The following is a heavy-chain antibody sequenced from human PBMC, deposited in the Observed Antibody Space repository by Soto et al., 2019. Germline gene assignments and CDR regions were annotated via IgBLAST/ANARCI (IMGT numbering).Heavy chain of an antibody. V-gene: IGHV1-69*01. J-gene: IGHJ4*02. CDR3: ASVHN. CDR1: GGSFSGQA. Sequence: QVQLVQSGAEVKKPGSSVKVSCQASGGSFSGQAVSWVRQAPGQGLEWLGGIIPIFRTTNYARKFQGRLTITADESTGKASMELTSLRSEDTSIYYCASVHNWGQGTLVTVSS. CDR2: IIPIFRTT.